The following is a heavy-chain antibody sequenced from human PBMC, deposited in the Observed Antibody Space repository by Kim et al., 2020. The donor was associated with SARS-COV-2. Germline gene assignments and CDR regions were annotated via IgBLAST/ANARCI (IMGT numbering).Heavy chain of an antibody. D-gene: IGHD2-15*01. CDR1: GFTFSSYG. CDR3: ARSPGVVAADRGLDY. J-gene: IGHJ4*01. Sequence: GGSLRLSCAASGFTFSSYGMHWVRQAPGKGLEWVAVISYDGSNKYYADSVKGRFTISRDNSKNTLYLQMNSLRAEDTAVYYCARSPGVVAADRGLDYWG. V-gene: IGHV3-33*05. CDR2: ISYDGSNK.